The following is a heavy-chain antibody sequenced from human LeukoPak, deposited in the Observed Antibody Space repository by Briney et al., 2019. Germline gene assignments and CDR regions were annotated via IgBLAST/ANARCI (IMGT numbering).Heavy chain of an antibody. CDR1: GYTFTSYD. Sequence: GASVKVSCKASGYTFTSYDINWVRQATGQGLEWMGWMNPNSGNTGYAQKFQGRVTMTRNTSISTAYMELSSLRSEDTAVYYCARGVAAAGTTYDYWGQRTLVTVSS. J-gene: IGHJ4*02. D-gene: IGHD6-13*01. CDR3: ARGVAAAGTTYDY. CDR2: MNPNSGNT. V-gene: IGHV1-8*01.